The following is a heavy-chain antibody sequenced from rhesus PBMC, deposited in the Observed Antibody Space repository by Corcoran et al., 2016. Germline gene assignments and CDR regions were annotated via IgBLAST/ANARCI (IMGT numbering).Heavy chain of an antibody. CDR2: IYGSSPST. V-gene: IGHV4S10*01. J-gene: IGHJ4*01. Sequence: QVQLQESGPGVVKPSETLSLTCAVSGGSISDSYRWNWIRQPPGKGLEWIGYIYGSSPSTNYTPSLKGRVTISKDTTKNQFSLKLTSVTAADTAVYYCASSGWSSFACDNWGQGVLVTVSS. CDR1: GGSISDSYR. D-gene: IGHD6S26*01. CDR3: ASSGWSSFACDN.